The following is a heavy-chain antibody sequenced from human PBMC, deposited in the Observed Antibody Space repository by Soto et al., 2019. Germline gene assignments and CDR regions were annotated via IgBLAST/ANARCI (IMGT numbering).Heavy chain of an antibody. CDR3: ARAEGNVDTGIYGMDV. Sequence: QVQLVESGGGLVKPGGSLRLSCAASGFTFSDYYMSWIRQAPGKGLEWVSYISSSSSYTNYADSVKGRFTISRDNAKNSLYLQMNSLRAEDTAVYYCARAEGNVDTGIYGMDVWGQGTTVTVSS. CDR1: GFTFSDYY. CDR2: ISSSSSYT. J-gene: IGHJ6*02. V-gene: IGHV3-11*06. D-gene: IGHD5-18*01.